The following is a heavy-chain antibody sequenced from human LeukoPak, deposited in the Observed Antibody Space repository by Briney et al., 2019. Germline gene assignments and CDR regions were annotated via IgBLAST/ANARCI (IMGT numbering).Heavy chain of an antibody. J-gene: IGHJ4*02. CDR1: GGSFSGY. D-gene: IGHD3-22*01. CDR2: INHGGST. V-gene: IGHV4-34*01. Sequence: SETLSLTCTVYGGSFSGYWSWIRQPPGKGLEWIGEINHGGSTNYNPSLKSRVTISLDTSKSQFSLNLSSATAADTAVYYCARGSFYYDNRGPGDFWGQGTLVTVSS. CDR3: ARGSFYYDNRGPGDF.